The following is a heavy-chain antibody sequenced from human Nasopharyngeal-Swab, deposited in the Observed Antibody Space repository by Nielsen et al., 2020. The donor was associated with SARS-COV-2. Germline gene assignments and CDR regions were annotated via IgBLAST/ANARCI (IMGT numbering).Heavy chain of an antibody. CDR3: ARMYYDILTGWYYYYGMDV. CDR2: ISAYNGNT. V-gene: IGHV1-18*01. D-gene: IGHD3-9*01. Sequence: WVRQAPGQGIEWMGWISAYNGNTNYAQKLQGRVTMTTDTSTSTAYMELRSLRSDDTAVYYCARMYYDILTGWYYYYGMDVWGQGTTVTVSS. J-gene: IGHJ6*02.